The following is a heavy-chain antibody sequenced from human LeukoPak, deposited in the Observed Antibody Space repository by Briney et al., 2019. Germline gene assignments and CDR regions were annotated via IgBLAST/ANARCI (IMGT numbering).Heavy chain of an antibody. V-gene: IGHV1-69*13. CDR1: GGTFSSYA. Sequence: GASVKLSCKASGGTFSSYAISWVRQAPGQGLEWMGGILPIFGTANYAQKFQGRVTITADESTSTAYMELSSLRSEDTAVYYCARSRVGGYCSSTSCYTQYYFDYWGQGTLVTVSS. J-gene: IGHJ4*02. D-gene: IGHD2-2*02. CDR2: ILPIFGTA. CDR3: ARSRVGGYCSSTSCYTQYYFDY.